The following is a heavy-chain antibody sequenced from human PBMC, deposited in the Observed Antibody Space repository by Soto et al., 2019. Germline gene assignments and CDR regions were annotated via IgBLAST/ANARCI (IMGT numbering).Heavy chain of an antibody. Sequence: VQLVESGGGLVQPGGSLTLSCVASGISLSDFWMSWVRQAPGKGLEWVANIRQDGSDKNYVDSVKGRFTVSRDSAKNSVSLHMTNLRAEDTAMYFCATERGSYLDAVEHWGQGTM. CDR1: GISLSDFW. CDR2: IRQDGSDK. V-gene: IGHV3-7*03. CDR3: ATERGSYLDAVEH. J-gene: IGHJ3*01. D-gene: IGHD1-26*01.